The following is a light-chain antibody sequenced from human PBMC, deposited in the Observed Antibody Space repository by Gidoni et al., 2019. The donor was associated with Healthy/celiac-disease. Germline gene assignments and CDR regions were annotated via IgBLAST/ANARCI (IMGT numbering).Light chain of an antibody. Sequence: DLVMTHSPDSLAVSLGERATINFKSSQSVLYSSNNKNYLAWYQQKPGQPPKLLIYWASTRESGVPDRFSGSGSGTDFTLTISSLQAEDVAVYYCQKYYSTPFTFGPGTKVDIK. J-gene: IGKJ3*01. CDR1: QSVLYSSNNKNY. CDR2: WAS. CDR3: QKYYSTPFT. V-gene: IGKV4-1*01.